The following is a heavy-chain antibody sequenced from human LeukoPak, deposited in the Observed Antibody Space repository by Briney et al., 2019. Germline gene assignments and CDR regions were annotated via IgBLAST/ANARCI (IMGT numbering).Heavy chain of an antibody. J-gene: IGHJ4*02. D-gene: IGHD4-17*01. CDR2: ISSSSSYI. V-gene: IGHV3-21*01. CDR3: ARDQGRGYGDYVFDY. CDR1: GFTFSSYS. Sequence: GGSLRLSCAASGFTFSSYSMNWVRQAPGEGLVGVSSISSSSSYIYYADSVKGRFTISRDNAKNSLYLQMNSLRAEDTAVYYCARDQGRGYGDYVFDYWGQGTLVTVSS.